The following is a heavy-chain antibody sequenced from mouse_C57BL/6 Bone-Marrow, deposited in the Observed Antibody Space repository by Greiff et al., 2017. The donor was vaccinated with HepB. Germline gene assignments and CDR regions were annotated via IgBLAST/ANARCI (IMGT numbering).Heavy chain of an antibody. CDR3: TAQAPFAY. V-gene: IGHV1-85*01. CDR2: RYPRAGSS. CDR1: GYTFTSYD. J-gene: IGHJ3*01. Sequence: QVQLKQSGPELVKPGASVKLSCKASGYTFTSYDINWVKQRPGQGLEWIGWRYPRAGSSKYNEKFKGKATLTVYTSSSTAYMELHSLTSEDSAVYFCTAQAPFAYWGQGTLVTVSA. D-gene: IGHD3-2*02.